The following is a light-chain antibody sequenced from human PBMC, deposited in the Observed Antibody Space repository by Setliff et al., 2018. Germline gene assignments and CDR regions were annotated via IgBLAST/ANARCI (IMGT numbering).Light chain of an antibody. CDR1: SSNIGSNI. CDR3: ATWDDRLNAVV. J-gene: IGLJ2*01. CDR2: GLN. Sequence: QSVLTQPPSASGTPGQTVTFSCSGSSSNIGSNIVNWYQQLSGAAPKLLIYGLNQRPSGVPDRFSGSKSGTSASLAISGLQAEDEADYFCATWDDRLNAVVFGGGTQRTV. V-gene: IGLV1-44*01.